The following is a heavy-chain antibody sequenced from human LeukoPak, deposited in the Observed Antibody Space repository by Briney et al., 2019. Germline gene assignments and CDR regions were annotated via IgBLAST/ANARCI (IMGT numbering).Heavy chain of an antibody. V-gene: IGHV3-74*01. CDR2: INIDGRSA. D-gene: IGHD2-21*01. CDR3: VRDVCGDRDGFFEY. J-gene: IGHJ4*02. Sequence: GGSLRLSCAASGFSFSSYWMHWVRQAPGKGLLWVSRINIDGRSASYAPSVTGRFTMSRDNANNTVYLQMNSLRAEDTAVYYCVRDVCGDRDGFFEYWGQGTLVTVSS. CDR1: GFSFSSYW.